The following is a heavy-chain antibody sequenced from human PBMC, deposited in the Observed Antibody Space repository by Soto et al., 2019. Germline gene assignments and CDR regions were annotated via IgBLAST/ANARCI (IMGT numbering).Heavy chain of an antibody. J-gene: IGHJ6*02. CDR2: IVVGSGNT. Sequence: ASVKVSCKASGFTFTSSAVQWVRQARGQRLEWIGWIVVGSGNTNYAQKFQERVTITRDMSTSTAYMELSSLRSEDTAVYYCAAASIDNCSGGSCYYYYYGMDVWG. D-gene: IGHD2-15*01. V-gene: IGHV1-58*01. CDR3: AAASIDNCSGGSCYYYYYGMDV. CDR1: GFTFTSSA.